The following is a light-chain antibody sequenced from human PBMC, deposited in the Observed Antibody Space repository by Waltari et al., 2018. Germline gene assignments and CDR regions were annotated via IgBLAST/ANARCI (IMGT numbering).Light chain of an antibody. V-gene: IGLV2-23*02. CDR1: SSAIGRYDF. CDR3: CSYAGNYIWV. CDR2: DVT. J-gene: IGLJ3*02. Sequence: QSALTQPAAVSGSPGQSVTISCTGASSAIGRYDFVSWYQQHPGNAPKLVISDVTKRPSGVSDRFSGSKSGDTASLTISGLQFEDEADYYCCSYAGNYIWVFGGGTRLTVL.